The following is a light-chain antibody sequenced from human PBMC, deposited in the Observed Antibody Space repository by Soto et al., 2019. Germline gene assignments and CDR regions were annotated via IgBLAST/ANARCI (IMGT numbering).Light chain of an antibody. CDR2: AAS. V-gene: IGKV1-27*01. J-gene: IGKJ4*01. CDR3: QNYNSAPFT. Sequence: DIPMTQSPSSLSASVGDRVIITCRASQGISNYLAWYQQKPGKVPKLLIYAASTLQSGVPSRFRGSGSGTDFTLTISSLQPEDVASYYCQNYNSAPFTFGGGTNVEIK. CDR1: QGISNY.